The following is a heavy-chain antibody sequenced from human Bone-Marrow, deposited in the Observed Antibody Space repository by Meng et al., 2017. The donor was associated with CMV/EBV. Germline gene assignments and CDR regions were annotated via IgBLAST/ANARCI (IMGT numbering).Heavy chain of an antibody. V-gene: IGHV1-3*01. D-gene: IGHD5-18*01. J-gene: IGHJ4*02. Sequence: TSYAMHWGRQAPGQRLEWMGWINAGNGNTKYSQKFQGRVTITRDTSASTAYMELSSLRSEDTAVYCCARATRVTLVGPWIQKEYYFDYWGQGTLVTVSS. CDR1: TSYA. CDR3: ARATRVTLVGPWIQKEYYFDY. CDR2: INAGNGNT.